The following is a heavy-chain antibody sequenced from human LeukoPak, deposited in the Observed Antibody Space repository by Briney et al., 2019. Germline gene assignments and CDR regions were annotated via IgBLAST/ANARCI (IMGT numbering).Heavy chain of an antibody. J-gene: IGHJ4*02. V-gene: IGHV4-59*01. CDR3: ARANNWNDGGFDY. CDR1: GGSISSYY. CDR2: IYYSGST. D-gene: IGHD1-1*01. Sequence: SGTLSLTCTVSGGSISSYYWSWIRQPPGKGLEWIGYIYYSGSTNYNPSLKSRVTISVDTSKNQFSLKLSSVTAADTAVYYCARANNWNDGGFDYWGQGTLVTVSS.